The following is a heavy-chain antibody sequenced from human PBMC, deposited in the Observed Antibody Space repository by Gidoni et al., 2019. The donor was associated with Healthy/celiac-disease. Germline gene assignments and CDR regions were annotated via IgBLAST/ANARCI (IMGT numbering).Heavy chain of an antibody. J-gene: IGHJ4*02. CDR3: AKEGAYYYGSGSYYNAYFDY. CDR1: GFTFSSYG. V-gene: IGHV3-30*18. Sequence: QVQLVESGGGVVQPGRSLRLSCAAAGFTFSSYGMHWVRQAPGKGLEWVAVISYDGSNKYYADSVKGRFTISRDNSKNTLYLQMNSLRAEDTAVYYCAKEGAYYYGSGSYYNAYFDYWGQGTLVTVSS. D-gene: IGHD3-10*01. CDR2: ISYDGSNK.